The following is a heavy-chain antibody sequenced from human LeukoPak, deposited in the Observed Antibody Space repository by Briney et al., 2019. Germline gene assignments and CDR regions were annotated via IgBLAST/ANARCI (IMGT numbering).Heavy chain of an antibody. V-gene: IGHV4-61*02. Sequence: SETLSLTCTVSGGSISSGSYYWSWIRQPAGKGLEWIGRIYTSGSTNYNPSLKSRVTISVDTSKSQFSLKLSSVTAGDTAVYYCARDSIAVAGFDYWGQGTLVTVSS. CDR3: ARDSIAVAGFDY. CDR1: GGSISSGSYY. J-gene: IGHJ4*02. D-gene: IGHD6-19*01. CDR2: IYTSGST.